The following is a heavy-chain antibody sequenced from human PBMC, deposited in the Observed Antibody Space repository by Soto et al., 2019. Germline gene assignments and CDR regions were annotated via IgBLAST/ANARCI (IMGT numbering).Heavy chain of an antibody. CDR3: ARGRGYYDSSGYYGY. CDR2: IYYSGST. CDR1: GASIGSSSYY. J-gene: IGHJ4*02. V-gene: IGHV4-39*01. D-gene: IGHD3-22*01. Sequence: PSETLSLTCTVSGASIGSSSYYWGWIRQPPGKGLEWIGSIYYSGSTYYNPSLKSRVTISVDTSKNQFSLKLSSVTAADTAVYYCARGRGYYDSSGYYGYWGQGTLVTVSS.